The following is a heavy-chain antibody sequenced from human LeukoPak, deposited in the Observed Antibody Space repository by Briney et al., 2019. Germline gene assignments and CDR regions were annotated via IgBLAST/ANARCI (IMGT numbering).Heavy chain of an antibody. D-gene: IGHD5-18*01. CDR1: GGSISSYY. Sequence: PSETLSLTCTVSGGSISSYYWSWIRQPPGKGLEWIGYIYYSGSTNYNPSLKSRVTISVDTSKNQFSLKLSSVTAADTAVYYCAKGGYSYGARDAFDIWGQGTMVTVSS. J-gene: IGHJ3*02. CDR3: AKGGYSYGARDAFDI. CDR2: IYYSGST. V-gene: IGHV4-59*08.